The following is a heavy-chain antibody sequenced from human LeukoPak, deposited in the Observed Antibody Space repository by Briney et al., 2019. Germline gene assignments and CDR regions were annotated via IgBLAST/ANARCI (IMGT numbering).Heavy chain of an antibody. V-gene: IGHV3-53*01. CDR1: GFTVSNNY. J-gene: IGHJ4*02. D-gene: IGHD1-26*01. CDR2: INDDGST. Sequence: GSLRLSCAASGFTVSNNYMSWVRQAPGKGLEWVSVINDDGSTYYADAVKGRFTISRDNYKNTLHLQMNSLRAEDTAGYYCASFASYFYWGQGTLVTVSS. CDR3: ASFASYFY.